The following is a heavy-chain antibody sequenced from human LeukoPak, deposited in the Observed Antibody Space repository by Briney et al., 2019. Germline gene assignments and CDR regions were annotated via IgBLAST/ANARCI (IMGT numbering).Heavy chain of an antibody. J-gene: IGHJ4*02. CDR2: ISSSSSYI. V-gene: IGHV3-21*01. D-gene: IGHD4-23*01. CDR3: ARPHLTTVVTPDFFLDY. Sequence: PGGSLRLSCAASGFTFSSYSMSWVRQAPGKGLEWVSSISSSSSYIYYADSVKGRFTISRDNAKNSLYLQMNSLRAEDTAVYYCARPHLTTVVTPDFFLDYWGQGTLVTVSS. CDR1: GFTFSSYS.